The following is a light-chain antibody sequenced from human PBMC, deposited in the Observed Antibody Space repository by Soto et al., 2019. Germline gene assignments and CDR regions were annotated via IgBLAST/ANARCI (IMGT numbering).Light chain of an antibody. CDR2: GTS. V-gene: IGKV3-20*01. CDR1: QSVSSSY. CDR3: QHYGTSPKWT. J-gene: IGKJ1*01. Sequence: IVLSQSPGTLSLSPGERATLSCRASQSVSSSYLAWYQQKPGQAPRVLIYGTSTRAPGIPDRFSGSGSGTDFTLTITRLEPEDFAVYYCQHYGTSPKWTFGPGTKV.